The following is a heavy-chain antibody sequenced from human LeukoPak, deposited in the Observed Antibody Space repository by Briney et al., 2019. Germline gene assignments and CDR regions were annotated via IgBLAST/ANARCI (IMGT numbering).Heavy chain of an antibody. CDR2: IYYSGST. CDR1: GGSISSGDYY. Sequence: SQTLSHTCTVSGGSISSGDYYWSWIRQPPGKGLEWIGYIYYSGSTYYNPSLKSRVTISVDTSKNQFSLKLSSATAADTAVYYCASYYGDSSLVDYWGQGTLVTVSS. J-gene: IGHJ4*02. V-gene: IGHV4-30-4*01. CDR3: ASYYGDSSLVDY. D-gene: IGHD4-17*01.